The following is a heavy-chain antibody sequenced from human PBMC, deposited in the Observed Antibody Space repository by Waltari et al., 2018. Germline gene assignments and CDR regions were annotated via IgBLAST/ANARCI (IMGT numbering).Heavy chain of an antibody. D-gene: IGHD4-17*01. CDR3: ARASTVVTPFDY. V-gene: IGHV3-23*01. J-gene: IGHJ4*02. CDR1: GFTFSSYA. CDR2: ISGGGRST. Sequence: EVQLLESGGGLVQPGGSLRLSCAASGFTFSSYAMSWVRQAPGKGRGWVSSISGGGRSTTYADCVKGRFTISRDNSKNTLYLQMNSLRAEDTAVYCCARASTVVTPFDYWGQGTLVTVSS.